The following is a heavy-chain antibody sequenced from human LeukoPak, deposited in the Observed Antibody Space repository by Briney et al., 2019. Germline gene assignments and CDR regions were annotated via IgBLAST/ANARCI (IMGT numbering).Heavy chain of an antibody. CDR2: INPKSGGT. D-gene: IGHD3-10*01. J-gene: IGHJ5*02. CDR3: ARPSVVRGEGWFDP. Sequence: ASVKVSCKASGYTFTGYYMHWVRQAPGQGLEWMGWINPKSGGTNYAQKFQGRVTMTRDTSISTAYMELSSLRSDDTAVYYCARPSVVRGEGWFDPWGQGTLVTVSS. V-gene: IGHV1-2*02. CDR1: GYTFTGYY.